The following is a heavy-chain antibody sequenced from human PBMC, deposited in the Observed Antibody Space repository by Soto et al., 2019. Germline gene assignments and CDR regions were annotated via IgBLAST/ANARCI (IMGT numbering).Heavy chain of an antibody. CDR3: ASSTVTTSAFDI. CDR1: GGTFSSYA. D-gene: IGHD4-17*01. V-gene: IGHV1-69*01. Sequence: QVQLVQSGAEVKKPGSSVQVSCKASGGTFSSYAISWVRQAPGQGLEWMGVIIPIFGTANYAQKFQGRVTITADESTSTAYMELSSLRSEDTAVYCCASSTVTTSAFDIWGQGTMVTVSS. J-gene: IGHJ3*02. CDR2: IIPIFGTA.